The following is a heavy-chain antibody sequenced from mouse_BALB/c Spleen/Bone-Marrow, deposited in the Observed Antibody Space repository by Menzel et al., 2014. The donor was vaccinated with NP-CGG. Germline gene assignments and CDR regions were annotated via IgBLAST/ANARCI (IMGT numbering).Heavy chain of an antibody. J-gene: IGHJ4*01. CDR2: INPSTGYT. CDR1: GYTFTSYW. D-gene: IGHD1-1*01. CDR3: ARQITTVDYAMDY. Sequence: QVHVKQSGAELAKPGASVKMSCEASGYTFTSYWMHWVKQRPGQGLEWIGYINPSTGYTEYNQKFKDKATLTADKSSSTAYMQLSSLTSEDSAVYYCARQITTVDYAMDYWGQGTSVTVSS. V-gene: IGHV1-7*01.